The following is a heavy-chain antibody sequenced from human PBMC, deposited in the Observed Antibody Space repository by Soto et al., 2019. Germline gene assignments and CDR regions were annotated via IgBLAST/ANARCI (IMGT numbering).Heavy chain of an antibody. CDR3: VRDSPIGSTYSGYDGIDY. CDR2: IIPLLDIA. D-gene: IGHD5-12*01. V-gene: IGHV1-69*04. J-gene: IGHJ4*02. CDR1: GVTFTNDI. Sequence: SVKVSCKASGVTFTNDIITWVRQAPGQGLEWMGRIIPLLDIANYAQKFQGRVTITADKSTSAAYMELNSLRSEDTAVYYCVRDSPIGSTYSGYDGIDYWGQGTLVTVSS.